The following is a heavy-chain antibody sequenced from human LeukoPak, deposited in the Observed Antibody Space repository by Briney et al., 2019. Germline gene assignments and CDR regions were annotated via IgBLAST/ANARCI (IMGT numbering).Heavy chain of an antibody. CDR2: IKSKTDGVTT. D-gene: IGHD6-13*01. CDR3: ATDVGAAWAFDI. V-gene: IGHV3-15*01. Sequence: GGSLRLPCAASGFTFSNAWMSWVRHAPGKGLEGVGLIKSKTDGVTTDYAAPVKRRFIISRDDSKNTLSLQMNSLKIEDTAVYYCATDVGAAWAFDIWGQGTMVTVSS. J-gene: IGHJ3*02. CDR1: GFTFSNAW.